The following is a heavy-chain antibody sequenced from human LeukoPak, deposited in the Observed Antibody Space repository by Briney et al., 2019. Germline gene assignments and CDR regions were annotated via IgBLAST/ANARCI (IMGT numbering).Heavy chain of an antibody. V-gene: IGHV3-74*01. CDR3: ARDGIAAVDFDY. D-gene: IGHD6-13*01. CDR1: GFTFSSYG. J-gene: IGHJ4*02. Sequence: GGSLRLSCAASGFTFSSYGMHWVRQAPGKGLVWVSRVNGGGSSTNYADSVKGRFAISRDNAKNTLYLQMNSLRAEDTAVYYCARDGIAAVDFDYWGQGILVTVSS. CDR2: VNGGGSST.